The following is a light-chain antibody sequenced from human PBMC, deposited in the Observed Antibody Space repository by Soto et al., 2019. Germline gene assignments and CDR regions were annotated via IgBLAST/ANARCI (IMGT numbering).Light chain of an antibody. J-gene: IGKJ4*01. Sequence: DFQMTQSPSSLSASVGDRVTITCRASQGINNRLTWFQQKPGKVPKDLIYAASNLQSGVPSRFSGSGSGTDFTLTISSLQPEDVATYYCQNYKSAPPAVTFGGGTNVEIK. CDR3: QNYKSAPPAVT. CDR2: AAS. CDR1: QGINNR. V-gene: IGKV1-27*01.